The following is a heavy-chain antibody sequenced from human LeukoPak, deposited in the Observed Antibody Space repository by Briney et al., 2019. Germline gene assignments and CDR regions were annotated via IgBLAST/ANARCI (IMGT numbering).Heavy chain of an antibody. J-gene: IGHJ4*02. CDR2: IGTAGEI. D-gene: IGHD6-13*01. CDR1: GFTFRSYD. V-gene: IGHV3-13*01. Sequence: GGSLRLSCAASGFTFRSYDMHWVRHATGKGLEWVSGIGTAGEIYYPGSVKGRFTISRENAKNSLYLQMNSLRAEDTAVYYCARGRRRIAAPGATPPAPYFDFRGQGTLVTVSS. CDR3: ARGRRRIAAPGATPPAPYFDF.